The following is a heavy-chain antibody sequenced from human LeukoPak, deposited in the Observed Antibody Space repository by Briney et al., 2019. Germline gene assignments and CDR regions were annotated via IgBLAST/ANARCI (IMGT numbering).Heavy chain of an antibody. CDR1: GFTFSNYA. CDR2: LPGSGGNT. V-gene: IGHV3-23*01. CDR3: AKWGDYDVLTGYYVSDY. Sequence: GASLRLSCAASGFTFSNYALSWVRHAPGKGLEWVSALPGSGGNTYYADSVKGRFTISRANSKNTVFLQMNSLRAEDTAVYYCAKWGDYDVLTGYYVSDYWGQGTLVTVSS. J-gene: IGHJ4*02. D-gene: IGHD3-9*01.